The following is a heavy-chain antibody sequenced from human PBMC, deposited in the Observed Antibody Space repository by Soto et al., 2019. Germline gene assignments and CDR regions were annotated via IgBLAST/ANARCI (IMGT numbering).Heavy chain of an antibody. Sequence: QVQLQESGPGLVKPSQTLSLTCAVSGGSISSGGYYWSWIRQHPGKGLEWIGYIYYSGSTYYNPSLKSRVTISIDKSKNQFSLNLSSVTDADTAVYYCARDPNPIFDTWGQGILVTVSS. J-gene: IGHJ5*02. CDR3: ARDPNPIFDT. CDR2: IYYSGST. V-gene: IGHV4-31*11. CDR1: GGSISSGGYY. D-gene: IGHD3-3*01.